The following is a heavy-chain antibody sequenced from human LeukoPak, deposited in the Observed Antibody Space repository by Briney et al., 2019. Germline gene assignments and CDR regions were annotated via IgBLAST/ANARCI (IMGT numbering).Heavy chain of an antibody. J-gene: IGHJ4*02. CDR3: AIPGGSSRDFDY. D-gene: IGHD6-13*01. CDR1: GYTLSELS. CDR2: FDPEDGET. Sequence: GASVKVSCKVSGYTLSELSMHWVRQAPGKGLEWMGGFDPEDGETIYAQKFQGRVTMTEDTSTDTAYMELSSLRSEDTAVYYCAIPGGSSRDFDYWGRGTLVTVSS. V-gene: IGHV1-24*01.